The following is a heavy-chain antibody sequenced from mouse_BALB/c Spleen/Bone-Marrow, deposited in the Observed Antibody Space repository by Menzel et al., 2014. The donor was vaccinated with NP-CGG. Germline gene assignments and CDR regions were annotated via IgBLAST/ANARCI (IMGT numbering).Heavy chain of an antibody. Sequence: EVKLMESGGGLVQPGGSLKLSCAASGFTFSSYSMSWVRQTPEKRLEWVAYISNGGGSTYYPDTVKGRFTISRDNAKNTLYLQMSSLMSEDTAMYYCARQLGLRVDYWGQGSSVTVSS. CDR3: ARQLGLRVDY. D-gene: IGHD3-1*01. J-gene: IGHJ4*01. V-gene: IGHV5-12-2*01. CDR1: GFTFSSYS. CDR2: ISNGGGST.